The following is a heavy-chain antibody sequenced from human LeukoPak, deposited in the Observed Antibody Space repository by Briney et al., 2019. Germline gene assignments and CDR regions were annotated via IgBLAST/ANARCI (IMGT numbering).Heavy chain of an antibody. CDR1: GFTFDDYA. D-gene: IGHD3-16*01. J-gene: IGHJ3*02. CDR3: AKDIRADPGAFDI. CDR2: ISWNSGSI. V-gene: IGHV3-9*03. Sequence: PGRSLRLSCAASGFTFDDYAMHWVRQAPGKGLEWVSGISWNSGSIGYADSVKGRFTISRDNAKNSLYLQMNSLRAEDMALYYCAKDIRADPGAFDIWGQGTMVTVSS.